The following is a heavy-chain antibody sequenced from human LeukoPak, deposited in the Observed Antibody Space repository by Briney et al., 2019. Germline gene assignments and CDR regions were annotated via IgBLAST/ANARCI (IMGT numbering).Heavy chain of an antibody. CDR1: GDSVSSSNYY. V-gene: IGHV4-39*01. CDR2: LYYDGRT. CDR3: ARRRGKGEVNWFDP. Sequence: SETLSLTCTVFGDSVSSSNYYWAWFRQPPGKGLDWIGSLYYDGRTYYSPSLESRVTVSVDTSKNQFALKLTSVTAADTAVYYCARRRGKGEVNWFDPWGPGTLVAVSS. D-gene: IGHD3-16*01. J-gene: IGHJ5*02.